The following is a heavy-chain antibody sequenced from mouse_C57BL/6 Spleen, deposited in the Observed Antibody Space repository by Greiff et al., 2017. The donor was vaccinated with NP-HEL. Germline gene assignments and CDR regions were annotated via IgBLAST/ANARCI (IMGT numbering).Heavy chain of an antibody. D-gene: IGHD2-4*01. Sequence: QVQLQQPGAELVKPGASVKLSCKASGYTFTSYWMQWVKQRPGQGLEWIGEIDPSDSYTNYNQKLKGKATLTVDTSSSTAYMQLSSLTSEDSAVYYCARCLYDYDRDWYFDVWGTGTTVTVSS. V-gene: IGHV1-50*01. CDR1: GYTFTSYW. CDR2: IDPSDSYT. CDR3: ARCLYDYDRDWYFDV. J-gene: IGHJ1*03.